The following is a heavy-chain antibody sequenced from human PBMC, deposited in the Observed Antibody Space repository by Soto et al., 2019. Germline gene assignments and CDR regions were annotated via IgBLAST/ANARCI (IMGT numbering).Heavy chain of an antibody. CDR2: IYSGGST. V-gene: IGHV3-66*04. D-gene: IGHD3-22*01. CDR1: GFTVSSNY. CDR3: ARPPYDSSGYYPN. J-gene: IGHJ4*02. Sequence: GGSLRLSCAASGFTVSSNYMNWVRQAPGKGLEWVSVIYSGGSTEYAASVKGRFTISRDDSKNSLYLQMNSLKTEDTAVYYCARPPYDSSGYYPNWGQGTLVTVS.